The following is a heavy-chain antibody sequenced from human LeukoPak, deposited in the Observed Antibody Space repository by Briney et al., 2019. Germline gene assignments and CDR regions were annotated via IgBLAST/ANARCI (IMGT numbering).Heavy chain of an antibody. CDR2: IYSGGST. D-gene: IGHD3-10*01. Sequence: GGSLRLSCATSGFTFSSYAMSWVRQAPGKGLEWVSVIYSGGSTYYADSVKGRFTISRDIYKNTLHRQMNSLRAEDTAVYYCARGLQYGSGSYPYSLWGQGTLVTVSS. CDR1: GFTFSSYA. V-gene: IGHV3-66*01. CDR3: ARGLQYGSGSYPYSL. J-gene: IGHJ4*02.